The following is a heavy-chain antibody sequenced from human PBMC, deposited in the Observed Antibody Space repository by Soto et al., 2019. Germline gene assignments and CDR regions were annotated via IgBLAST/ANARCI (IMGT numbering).Heavy chain of an antibody. Sequence: GGSLRLSCAASGFTFSSYAMHWVRQAPGKGLEWVAVISYDGSNKYYADSVKGRFTISRDNSKNTLYLQMNSLRAEDTAVYYCASEIAFDAFDIWGQGTMVTVSS. CDR2: ISYDGSNK. V-gene: IGHV3-30-3*01. D-gene: IGHD6-13*01. CDR1: GFTFSSYA. J-gene: IGHJ3*02. CDR3: ASEIAFDAFDI.